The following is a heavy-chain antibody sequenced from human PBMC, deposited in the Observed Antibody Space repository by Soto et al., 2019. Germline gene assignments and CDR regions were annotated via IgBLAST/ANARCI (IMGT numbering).Heavy chain of an antibody. CDR2: INHSGST. CDR3: VMETTVVALDI. V-gene: IGHV4-34*01. J-gene: IGHJ3*02. Sequence: PSETLSLTCAVYGGSFSGYYWSWIRKPPGKGLEWIGEINHSGSTNNNPSLKSRVTISVDTSKNQFSLKLSSVTDADTAVYYCVMETTVVALDIWGQVQMVT. D-gene: IGHD4-17*01. CDR1: GGSFSGYY.